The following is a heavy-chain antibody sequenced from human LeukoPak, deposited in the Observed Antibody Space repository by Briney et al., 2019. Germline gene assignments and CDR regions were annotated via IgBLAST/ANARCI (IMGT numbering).Heavy chain of an antibody. V-gene: IGHV3-48*03. CDR2: ISSSGRTI. Sequence: GGSLRLSCAVSGFTFSNYEMNWVRQAPGKGLEWVSYISSSGRTIYYADSVKGRFTISRDNAKNSLYLQMNSLRAEDTAVYYCARGPYSNFPTYWGQGTLVTVSS. CDR3: ARGPYSNFPTY. D-gene: IGHD4-11*01. CDR1: GFTFSNYE. J-gene: IGHJ4*02.